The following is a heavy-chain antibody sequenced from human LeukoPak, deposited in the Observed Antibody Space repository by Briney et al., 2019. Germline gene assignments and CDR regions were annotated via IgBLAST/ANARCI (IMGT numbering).Heavy chain of an antibody. CDR3: ARKMNWGRAFDI. J-gene: IGHJ3*02. CDR2: IHHSGRT. Sequence: SETLSLTCVVSGGSISSSNWWSWIRQPPGKGLEWIGEIHHSGRTNYNPSLKSRVTISVDKPKNQFPLNVTSVTAADTAVYYCARKMNWGRAFDIWGQGTKVIVSS. V-gene: IGHV4-4*02. D-gene: IGHD3-16*01. CDR1: GGSISSSNW.